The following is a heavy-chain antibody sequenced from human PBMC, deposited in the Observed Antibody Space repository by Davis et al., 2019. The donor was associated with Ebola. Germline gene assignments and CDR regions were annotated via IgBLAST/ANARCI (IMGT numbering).Heavy chain of an antibody. V-gene: IGHV4-34*01. Sequence: PSETLSLTCAVYGGSFSGYVWSWIRQPPGKGLEWIGEINHSGSTNYNPSLKSRVTISVDTSKNQFSLKLTSVTAADTALYYCARGIGFMSGDFRPWGQGTLVTVSS. CDR3: ARGIGFMSGDFRP. D-gene: IGHD3-10*02. J-gene: IGHJ5*02. CDR1: GGSFSGYV. CDR2: INHSGST.